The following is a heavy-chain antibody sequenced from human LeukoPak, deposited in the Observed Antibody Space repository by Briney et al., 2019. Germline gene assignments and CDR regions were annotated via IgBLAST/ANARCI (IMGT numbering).Heavy chain of an antibody. J-gene: IGHJ6*03. CDR1: GFTFGAYN. D-gene: IGHD1-1*01. Sequence: GGSLRLSCAASGFTFGAYNMNWVRQAPGKGLERVSSISTSSSYIYYADSLKGRFTISRDNSKNSLYLQMNSLRAEDTAVYFCAGGPRYRYYMDVWGKGTTVTISS. CDR2: ISTSSSYI. V-gene: IGHV3-21*01. CDR3: AGGPRYRYYMDV.